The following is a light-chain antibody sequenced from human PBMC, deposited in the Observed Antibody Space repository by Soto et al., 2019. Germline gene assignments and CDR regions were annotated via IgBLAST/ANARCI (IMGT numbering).Light chain of an antibody. CDR2: DAT. CDR3: HQYDSLPPT. CDR1: QDINND. Sequence: DIQMTQSPSSLSASVGDRVTITCQASQDINNDLDWYQYKPGKAPKLLIFDATNVEAGVPSRFSGSGSRTHFSFTISSLQPEDFATYYCHQYDSLPPTFGQGTRLDIK. J-gene: IGKJ5*01. V-gene: IGKV1-33*01.